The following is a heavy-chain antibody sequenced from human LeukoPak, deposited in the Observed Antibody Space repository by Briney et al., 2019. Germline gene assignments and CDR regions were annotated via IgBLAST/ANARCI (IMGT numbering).Heavy chain of an antibody. Sequence: GGSLRLSCSASGFTFSSYGMHWVRQAQGKGLEWVAVVWYDGINKYYADSVKGRFTISRDNSKNTLYLQMNSLSAEDTAVYYCARDHRDCNDYWGQGTLVTVSS. D-gene: IGHD2-21*02. CDR1: GFTFSSYG. J-gene: IGHJ4*02. CDR3: ARDHRDCNDY. V-gene: IGHV3-33*01. CDR2: VWYDGINK.